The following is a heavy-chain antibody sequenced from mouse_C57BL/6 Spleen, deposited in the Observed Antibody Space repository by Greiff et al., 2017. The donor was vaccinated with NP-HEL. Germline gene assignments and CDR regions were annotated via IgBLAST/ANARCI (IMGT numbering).Heavy chain of an antibody. CDR1: GFNIKNTY. CDR2: IDPANGNT. J-gene: IGHJ2*01. Sequence: VQLQQSVAELVRPGASVKLSCTASGFNIKNTYMHWVKQRPEQGLEWIGKIDPANGNTKYAPKFQDKATITADTSSNTACLQLSSLTSEDTAIYYCARDNYYGSSGFDYWGQGTTLTVSS. V-gene: IGHV14-3*01. CDR3: ARDNYYGSSGFDY. D-gene: IGHD1-1*01.